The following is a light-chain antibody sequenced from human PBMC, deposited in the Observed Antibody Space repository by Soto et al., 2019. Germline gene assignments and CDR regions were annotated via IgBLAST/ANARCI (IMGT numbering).Light chain of an antibody. J-gene: IGKJ1*01. CDR2: AAI. Sequence: DIHMTHSPSSLSASVVDRITITCLASQSISTYLNWYQQKPGKAPKLLIFAAISLQSGVPSRFSGRGSGTDFTLTISSLQPEDFATYSCQQTYINSRTFGQGTKVDIK. CDR1: QSISTY. V-gene: IGKV1-39*01. CDR3: QQTYINSRT.